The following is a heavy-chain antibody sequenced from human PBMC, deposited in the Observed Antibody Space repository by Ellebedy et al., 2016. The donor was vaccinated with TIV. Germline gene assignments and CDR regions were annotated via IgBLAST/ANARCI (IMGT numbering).Heavy chain of an antibody. D-gene: IGHD2-15*01. CDR3: ARDAHSTYYYYGMDV. CDR2: IYSGGST. CDR1: GFTVSSNY. V-gene: IGHV3-66*01. Sequence: PGGSLRLSCAASGFTVSSNYMSWVRQAPGKGLEWVSVIYSGGSTYYADSVKGRFTISRDNSKNTLYLQMNSLRAEDTAVYYCARDAHSTYYYYGMDVWGQGTTVTVSS. J-gene: IGHJ6*02.